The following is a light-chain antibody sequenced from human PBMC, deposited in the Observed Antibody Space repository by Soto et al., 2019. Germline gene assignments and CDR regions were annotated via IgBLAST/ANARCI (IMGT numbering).Light chain of an antibody. CDR3: QHYDSFPIT. CDR1: QSVSSSY. J-gene: IGKJ5*01. V-gene: IGKV3-20*01. Sequence: EIVLTPSAGTLSLYPGKRATLSCRASQSVSSSYLAWYQQKPGQAPRLLIYGASSRATGIPDRFSGSGSGTDFTLTISRLEPEDFAVFYCQHYDSFPITFGQGTRLDI. CDR2: GAS.